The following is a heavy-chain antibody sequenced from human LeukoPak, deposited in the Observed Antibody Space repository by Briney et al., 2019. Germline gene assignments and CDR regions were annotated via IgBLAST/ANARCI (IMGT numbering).Heavy chain of an antibody. J-gene: IGHJ1*01. CDR2: ISSSSSYI. V-gene: IGHV3-21*01. D-gene: IGHD6-19*01. CDR1: GFTFSRYS. Sequence: GGTLRFSCAASGFTFSRYSMNWVRQAPGKGLEWVSSISSSSSYIYYADSVKGRFTISRDNAKNSLYLQMNSLRAEDTAVYYCARDLYSSGWYVGQYFQHWGQGTLVTVSS. CDR3: ARDLYSSGWYVGQYFQH.